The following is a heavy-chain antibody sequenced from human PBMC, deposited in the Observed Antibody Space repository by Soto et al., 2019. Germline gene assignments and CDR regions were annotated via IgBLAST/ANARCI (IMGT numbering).Heavy chain of an antibody. J-gene: IGHJ4*02. V-gene: IGHV4-39*01. D-gene: IGHD5-12*01. CDR1: GGSISSSSYY. CDR2: IYYSGST. Sequence: PSETLSLTCTVSGGSISSSSYYWGWIRQPPGKGLEWIGSIYYSGSTYYNPSLKSRVTISVDTSKNQFSLKLSSVTAADTAVYYCARMKGGYNYVFLDYWGQGTLVTVSS. CDR3: ARMKGGYNYVFLDY.